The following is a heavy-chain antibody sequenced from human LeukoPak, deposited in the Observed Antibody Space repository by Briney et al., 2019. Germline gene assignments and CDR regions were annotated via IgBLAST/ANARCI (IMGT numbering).Heavy chain of an antibody. CDR3: ARDLMWGFDL. D-gene: IGHD7-27*01. CDR1: GFTFSGHA. J-gene: IGHJ4*02. Sequence: PGGSLRLSCAASGFTFSGHAMHWVRQTPAVGLEWLAIIGDDGRDQHYTDSVKGRFTISRDNSKNTLFLQLNSLTPEDTALYLCARDLMWGFDLWGQGTLVTVSS. V-gene: IGHV3-30*02. CDR2: IGDDGRDQ.